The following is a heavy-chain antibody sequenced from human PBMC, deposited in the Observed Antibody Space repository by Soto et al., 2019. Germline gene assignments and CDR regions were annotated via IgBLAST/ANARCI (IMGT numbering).Heavy chain of an antibody. Sequence: EVQLVESGGGLVQPGGSLRLSCAASGFTFSSYSMNWVRQAPGKGLEWVSYISSSSSTIYYADSVKGRFTISRDNAKNSLYLQMNSLSDEDTAVYYCARDEEGSSGWSNYYYYGMDVWGQGTTVTVSS. J-gene: IGHJ6*02. V-gene: IGHV3-48*02. CDR2: ISSSSSTI. D-gene: IGHD6-19*01. CDR1: GFTFSSYS. CDR3: ARDEEGSSGWSNYYYYGMDV.